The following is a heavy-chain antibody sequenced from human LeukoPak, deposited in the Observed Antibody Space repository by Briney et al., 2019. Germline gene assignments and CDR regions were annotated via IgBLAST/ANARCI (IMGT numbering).Heavy chain of an antibody. CDR1: GFTFSSYA. Sequence: GGSLRLSCAASGFTFSSYAMSWVRQAPGKGLEWVSAISGSGGSTYYADSVKGRFTISRDDSKNTLYLQMNSLRAEDTAVYYCAKDQFEGGSYLAYWGQGTLVTVSS. CDR3: AKDQFEGGSYLAY. J-gene: IGHJ4*02. CDR2: ISGSGGST. D-gene: IGHD1-26*01. V-gene: IGHV3-23*01.